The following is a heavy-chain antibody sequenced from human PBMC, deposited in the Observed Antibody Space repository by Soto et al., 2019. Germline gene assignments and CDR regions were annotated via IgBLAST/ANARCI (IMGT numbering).Heavy chain of an antibody. V-gene: IGHV1-69*02. Sequence: QVQLVQSGAEVKKPGSSVKVSCTASGGTFNSYTLNWVRQAPGQRLEWVGRVNPIVGMSDSASKFQGRVTMTADRSTSKAYMDLTGLKSEDRAVYYCGTSYGSGSTHFDSWGQGTLVTVSS. J-gene: IGHJ4*02. CDR1: GGTFNSYT. CDR2: VNPIVGMS. D-gene: IGHD3-10*01. CDR3: GTSYGSGSTHFDS.